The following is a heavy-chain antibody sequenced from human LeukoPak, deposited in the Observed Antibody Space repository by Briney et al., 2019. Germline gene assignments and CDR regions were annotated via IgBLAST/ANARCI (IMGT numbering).Heavy chain of an antibody. CDR2: IYHSGST. D-gene: IGHD3-3*01. Sequence: SETLSLTCAVSGGSISSGGYSWSWIRQPPGTGLEWIGYIYHSGSTYYNPSLKSRVTMSVDTSKNQFSLKLSSVTAADTAVYYCARSIQTSLYDFWSGYLLDYFDYWGQGTLVTVSS. CDR1: GGSISSGGYS. J-gene: IGHJ4*02. CDR3: ARSIQTSLYDFWSGYLLDYFDY. V-gene: IGHV4-30-2*01.